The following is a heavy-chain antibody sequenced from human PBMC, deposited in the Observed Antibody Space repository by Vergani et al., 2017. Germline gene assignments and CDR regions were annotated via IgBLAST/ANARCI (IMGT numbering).Heavy chain of an antibody. D-gene: IGHD2-15*01. CDR3: AKDGGGYCSGGNCYAEY. V-gene: IGHV3-30*02. CDR2: IRSDESRS. J-gene: IGHJ4*02. CDR1: GFTFDSYG. Sequence: QVQLVESGGGVVQPGGSLRLSCAASGFTFDSYGMHWVRKAPGKGREWVAAIRSDESRSYYGYSMEGPFTISRDNYKNTLYLQMKSLTPDDTAVYYCAKDGGGYCSGGNCYAEYWGQGTLVIVSS.